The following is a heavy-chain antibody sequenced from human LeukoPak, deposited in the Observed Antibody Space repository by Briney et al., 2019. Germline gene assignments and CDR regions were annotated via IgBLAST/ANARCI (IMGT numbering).Heavy chain of an antibody. D-gene: IGHD2-21*01. J-gene: IGHJ6*03. CDR1: GYSISSRYF. Sequence: SETLSLTCTVSGYSISSRYFWGWVRQPPGKGLEWIGYIYTSGSTNYNPSLKSRVTISVDTSKNQFSLKLSSVTAADTAVYYCARRRMVISGPYYYYYMDVWGKGTTVTVSS. CDR3: ARRRMVISGPYYYYYMDV. V-gene: IGHV4-4*09. CDR2: IYTSGST.